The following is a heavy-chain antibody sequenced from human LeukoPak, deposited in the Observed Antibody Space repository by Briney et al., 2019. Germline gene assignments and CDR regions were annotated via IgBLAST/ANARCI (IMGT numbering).Heavy chain of an antibody. J-gene: IGHJ3*02. CDR2: INQDGSEN. V-gene: IGHV3-7*03. CDR1: GFAFTNYW. Sequence: PGGSLRLSCGASGFAFTNYWMSWVRQAPGRGLEWVANINQDGSENYYLDSVTGRFAISRDNSKNTLYLQMNSLRAEDTAVYCCAKRRDAFDIWGQGTMVTVSS. CDR3: AKRRDAFDI.